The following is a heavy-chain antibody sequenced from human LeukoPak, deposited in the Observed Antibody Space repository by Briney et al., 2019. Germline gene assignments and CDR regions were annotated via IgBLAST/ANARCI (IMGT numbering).Heavy chain of an antibody. CDR1: GFTFSSYG. D-gene: IGHD3-10*01. CDR2: IRYDGSNK. CDR3: AKDPPRSRYYYGSGSYYGGGVDY. V-gene: IGHV3-30*02. Sequence: GGSLRLSCAASGFTFSSYGMHWVRQAPGKGLEWVAFIRYDGSNKYYADSVKGRFTISRGNSKNTLYLQMNSLRAEDTAVYYCAKDPPRSRYYYGSGSYYGGGVDYWGQGTLVTVSS. J-gene: IGHJ4*02.